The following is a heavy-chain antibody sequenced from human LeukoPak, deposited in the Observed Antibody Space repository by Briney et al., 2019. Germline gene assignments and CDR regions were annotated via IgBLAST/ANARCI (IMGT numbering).Heavy chain of an antibody. CDR1: GFTFSSYS. CDR2: ISSSSSYI. Sequence: GGSLRLSCAASGFTFSSYSMNWVRQAPGKGLEWVSSISSSSSYIYYADSVKGRFTITRDNAKTSLYLQMNSLRAEDTAVYYCAREEKNWHYELGFDYWGQGTLVTVSS. V-gene: IGHV3-21*01. CDR3: AREEKNWHYELGFDY. J-gene: IGHJ4*02. D-gene: IGHD1-7*01.